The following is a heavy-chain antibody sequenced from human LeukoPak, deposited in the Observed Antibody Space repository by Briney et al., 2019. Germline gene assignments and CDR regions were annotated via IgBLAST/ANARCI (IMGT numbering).Heavy chain of an antibody. D-gene: IGHD1-26*01. Sequence: GGSLRLSCAASGFTFSTYGITWVRQAPGKGLEWVSAISGRADLTFYADSVKGRFTISRDNSKNTLYLQMNSLRAEDTAVYYCAKGMAGAPTFDYWGQGTLVTVSS. V-gene: IGHV3-23*01. CDR1: GFTFSTYG. CDR2: ISGRADLT. CDR3: AKGMAGAPTFDY. J-gene: IGHJ4*02.